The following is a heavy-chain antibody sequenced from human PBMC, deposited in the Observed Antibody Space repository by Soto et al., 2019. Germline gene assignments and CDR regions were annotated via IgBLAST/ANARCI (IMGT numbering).Heavy chain of an antibody. D-gene: IGHD4-17*01. CDR2: IYHSEST. CDR1: GDSISSSYW. J-gene: IGHJ4*02. V-gene: IGHV4-4*02. Sequence: QVQLQESGPGLVKPSGTLSLTCAVSGDSISSSYWWSWVRQPPGKGLEWIGEIYHSESTNYKPSLRSRVTISIDKSKNQFSRRLTSVTAADRAVYYCARGGDYRFDYWGQGTLVTVSS. CDR3: ARGGDYRFDY.